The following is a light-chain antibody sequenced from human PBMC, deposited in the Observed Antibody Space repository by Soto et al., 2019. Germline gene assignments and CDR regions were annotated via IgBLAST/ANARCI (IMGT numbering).Light chain of an antibody. J-gene: IGLJ1*01. CDR1: SSDIGGFNY. CDR2: EVS. CDR3: CSYTSISTYV. V-gene: IGLV2-14*01. Sequence: QSVLTQPASVSGSPGQSITISCTVTSSDIGGFNYVSWLQQHPGKAPKLLISEVSNRPSGVSNRFSGSKSGYTASLTISGLQAEDEADYYCCSYTSISTYVFGSGTKLTVL.